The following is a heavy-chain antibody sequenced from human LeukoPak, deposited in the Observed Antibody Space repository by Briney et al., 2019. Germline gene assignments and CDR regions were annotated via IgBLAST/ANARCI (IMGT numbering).Heavy chain of an antibody. D-gene: IGHD3-9*01. CDR1: GFTFSNYA. V-gene: IGHV3-23*01. CDR3: AKRGDYDVLTGYYVSDY. J-gene: IGHJ4*02. CDR2: ITGGGSGI. Sequence: GGSLRLSCAASGFTFSNYAMSWVRQAPGKGLEWVSAITGGGSGIYYADSMKSRFTISRDNSKNTLYLQINSLRAEDTAVYYCAKRGDYDVLTGYYVSDYWGQGTLVTVSS.